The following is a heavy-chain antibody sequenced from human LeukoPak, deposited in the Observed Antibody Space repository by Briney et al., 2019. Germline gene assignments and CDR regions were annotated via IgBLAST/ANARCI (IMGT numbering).Heavy chain of an antibody. CDR1: GFTFSDYY. J-gene: IGHJ4*02. D-gene: IGHD6-13*01. CDR2: ISSSGSTI. V-gene: IGHV3-11*04. Sequence: PGGSLRLSCAASGFTFSDYYMSWIRQAPGKGLEWVSYISSSGSTIYYADSVKGRFTISRDNSKNTLYLQMNSLRAEDTAVYYCAKDRRSKIAAAGYFDYWGQGTLVTVSS. CDR3: AKDRRSKIAAAGYFDY.